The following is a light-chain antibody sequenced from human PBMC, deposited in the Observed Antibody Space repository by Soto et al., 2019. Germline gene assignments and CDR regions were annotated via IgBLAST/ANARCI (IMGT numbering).Light chain of an antibody. CDR1: QGISSY. J-gene: IGKJ2*01. CDR2: AAS. V-gene: IGKV1-9*01. Sequence: DIPLTQSPSFLSASVGDRVTITCRASQGISSYLAWYQQKPGKAPKLLIYAASTLQSGVPSRFSGSGAGTEFTLTISSLQPEDFATYYCQQLNSYLYTFGQGTKLEIK. CDR3: QQLNSYLYT.